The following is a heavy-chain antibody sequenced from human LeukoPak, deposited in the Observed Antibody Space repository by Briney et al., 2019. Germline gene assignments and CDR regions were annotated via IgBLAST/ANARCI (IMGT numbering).Heavy chain of an antibody. J-gene: IGHJ4*02. D-gene: IGHD5-12*01. V-gene: IGHV3-23*01. CDR1: GFTFSTYS. CDR2: ISGSGGST. Sequence: GGSLRLSCAASGFTFSTYSMNWVRQAPGKGLEWVSAISGSGGSTYYADSVKGHFTISRDNSKNTLYLQMNSLRAEDTAVYYCARAFDGYDLGYFDYWGQGTLVPVSS. CDR3: ARAFDGYDLGYFDY.